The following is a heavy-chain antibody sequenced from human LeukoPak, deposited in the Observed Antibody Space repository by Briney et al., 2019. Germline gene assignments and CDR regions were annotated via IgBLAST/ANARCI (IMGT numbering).Heavy chain of an antibody. D-gene: IGHD3-10*01. Sequence: SQTLSLTCTVSGGFIRSGGYYWTWIRQPSGKGLECIGYIYYSGSTYYNPSLKSRVSMSLDTSKNQFSLKLRSVTAADTAVYYCARGPAGSSFHVPDYWGQGTLVTVSS. J-gene: IGHJ4*02. CDR2: IYYSGST. CDR3: ARGPAGSSFHVPDY. V-gene: IGHV4-31*03. CDR1: GGFIRSGGYY.